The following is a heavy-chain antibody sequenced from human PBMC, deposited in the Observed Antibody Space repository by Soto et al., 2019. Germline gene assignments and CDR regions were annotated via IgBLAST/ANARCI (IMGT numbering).Heavy chain of an antibody. J-gene: IGHJ6*03. Sequence: EVQLVESGGGLVQPGGSLRLSCAASGFTVSSNYMSWVRQAPGKGLEWVSVIYSGGRTYYADSVKGRFTISRDNSKNTLYLQMNSLRAEDTAVYYCAXHXGWXKPIYYYYYMDVWGKGTTVTVSS. CDR2: IYSGGRT. V-gene: IGHV3-66*01. CDR3: AXHXGWXKPIYYYYYMDV. CDR1: GFTVSSNY.